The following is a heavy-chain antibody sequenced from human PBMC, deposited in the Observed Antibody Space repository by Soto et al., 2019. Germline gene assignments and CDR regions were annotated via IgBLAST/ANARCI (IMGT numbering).Heavy chain of an antibody. CDR2: ISSSSSTI. V-gene: IGHV3-48*01. CDR3: ARDDYYDSSGYLVAFDI. Sequence: EVQLVESGGGLVQPGGSLRLSCAASGFTFSSYSMNWVRQATGKGLEWVSYISSSSSTIYYADSVKGRFTISRDNAKNSMYLQMNSLRAEDTAVYYGARDDYYDSSGYLVAFDIWGQGTMVTVSS. D-gene: IGHD3-22*01. J-gene: IGHJ3*02. CDR1: GFTFSSYS.